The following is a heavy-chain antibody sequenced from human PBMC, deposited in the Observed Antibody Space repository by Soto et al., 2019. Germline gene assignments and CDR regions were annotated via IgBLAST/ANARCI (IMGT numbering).Heavy chain of an antibody. CDR3: AKRGYCSSTSCKWVNDYYIDV. CDR1: GFTFSSYA. CDR2: ISGSGGST. J-gene: IGHJ6*03. Sequence: GGSLRLSCAASGFTFSSYAMSWVRQAPGKGLEWVSAISGSGGSTYYADSVKGRFTMSRDNSKNTLYLQMNSLRAEDTAVYYCAKRGYCSSTSCKWVNDYYIDVWGKGTTVTVSS. D-gene: IGHD2-2*01. V-gene: IGHV3-23*01.